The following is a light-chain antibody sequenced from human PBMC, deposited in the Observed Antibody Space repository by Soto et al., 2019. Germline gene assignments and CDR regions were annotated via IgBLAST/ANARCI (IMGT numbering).Light chain of an antibody. J-gene: IGKJ5*01. CDR3: QQYTSSLNT. CDR2: ATS. V-gene: IGKV3-20*01. Sequence: EIVLTQSPGTLSLSPGQRATLSCRASQSVSSNFLAWYQQKPGQAPRLLIYATSSRATGIPGRFSGSGSGTDFTLTISRLEPEDFAVYYCQQYTSSLNTFGQGTRLEIK. CDR1: QSVSSNF.